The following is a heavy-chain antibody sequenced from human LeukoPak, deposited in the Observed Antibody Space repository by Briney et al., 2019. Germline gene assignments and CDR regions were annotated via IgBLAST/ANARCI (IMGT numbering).Heavy chain of an antibody. V-gene: IGHV3-23*01. CDR2: IGGSGGST. CDR1: GFTFSSYA. Sequence: GGSLRLSCAASGFTFSSYAMSWVRQAPGKGLEWVSVIGGSGGSTYYVDSVKGRFTISRDNSKNTLYLQMNSLRAEDTAVYYCATEPAEYFQHWGQGTLVTVSS. D-gene: IGHD1-26*01. J-gene: IGHJ1*01. CDR3: ATEPAEYFQH.